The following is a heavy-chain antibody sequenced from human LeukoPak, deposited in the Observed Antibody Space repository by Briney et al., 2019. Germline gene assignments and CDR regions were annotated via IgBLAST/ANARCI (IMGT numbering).Heavy chain of an antibody. CDR2: ISTNGGST. V-gene: IGHV3-64D*06. CDR1: GFTFSRYL. D-gene: IGHD3-22*01. CDR3: VKDANYYDSSGYYDY. Sequence: GGSLRLSCSASGFTFSRYLMHWVRQAPGKGLEYVSAISTNGGSTYYADSVKGRFTISRDNSKNTLYLQMSSLRTEDAAVYYCVKDANYYDSSGYYDYWGQGTLVTVSS. J-gene: IGHJ4*02.